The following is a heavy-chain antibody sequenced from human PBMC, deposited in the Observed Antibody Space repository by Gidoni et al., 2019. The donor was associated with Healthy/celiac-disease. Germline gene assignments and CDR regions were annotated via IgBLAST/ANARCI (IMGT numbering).Heavy chain of an antibody. CDR2: ISSSSSTI. J-gene: IGHJ6*02. Sequence: EVQLVESGGGLVQPGGSLRLSCAASGFTLSSYSMNWVRQAPGKGLEWVSYISSSSSTIYYADSVKGRFTISRDNAKNSLYLQMNSLRDEDTAVYYCARDKGGKDTAMVKGYYGMDVWGQGTTVTVSS. CDR1: GFTLSSYS. V-gene: IGHV3-48*02. CDR3: ARDKGGKDTAMVKGYYGMDV. D-gene: IGHD5-18*01.